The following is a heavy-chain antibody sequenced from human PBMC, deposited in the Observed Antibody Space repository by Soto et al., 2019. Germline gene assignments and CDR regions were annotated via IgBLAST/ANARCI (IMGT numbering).Heavy chain of an antibody. D-gene: IGHD3-3*01. J-gene: IGHJ3*02. CDR1: GVSFSNHA. CDR2: ISYDGSNK. Sequence: GQLVESGGGVVQPGRSLRLSCLGSGVSFSNHAMHWVRQAPGKGLEWVAYISYDGSNKAYADSVQGRFNISSDNSKNMVILQVNSLRVVGSGVFHCSKEGRSYYNFCCCSVGSFDIWGRGTAVTVSS. V-gene: IGHV3-30*02. CDR3: SKEGRSYYNFCCCSVGSFDI.